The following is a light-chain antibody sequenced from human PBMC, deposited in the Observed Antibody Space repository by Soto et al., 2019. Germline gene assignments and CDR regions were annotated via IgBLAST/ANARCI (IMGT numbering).Light chain of an antibody. V-gene: IGLV2-14*01. CDR1: SGDVGAYNY. CDR2: DVS. Sequence: QSALTQPASVSGSPGQSITISCAGTSGDVGAYNYVTWFQQYPGKVPKLIIYDVSDRPSRVSDRFSGSKSGNTASLTISGLLAEDEADYYCGSYTTSNTMIFGGGTKLTVL. J-gene: IGLJ2*01. CDR3: GSYTTSNTMI.